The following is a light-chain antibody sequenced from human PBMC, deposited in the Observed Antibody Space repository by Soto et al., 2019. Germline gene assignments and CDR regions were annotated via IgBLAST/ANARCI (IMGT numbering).Light chain of an antibody. V-gene: IGLV2-14*03. CDR1: SSDIGGYNY. CDR2: DVS. CDR3: SSYTSTSTLYV. J-gene: IGLJ1*01. Sequence: QSALTQPASVCGSPGQSITISCTGTSSDIGGYNYVSWYQQHPGKVPKLIIYDVSNRPSGVSNRFSGSKSGNAASLTISGLQAEDEADYYCSSYTSTSTLYVFGTGTKLTVL.